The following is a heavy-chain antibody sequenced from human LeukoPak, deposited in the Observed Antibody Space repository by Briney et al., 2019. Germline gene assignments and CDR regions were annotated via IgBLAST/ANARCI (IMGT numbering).Heavy chain of an antibody. J-gene: IGHJ6*02. V-gene: IGHV3-66*01. CDR1: GFTVSSNY. Sequence: GRSLRLSCAASGFTVSSNYMSWVRQAPGKGLEWVSVIYSGGSTYYADSVKGRFTISRDNSKNTLYLQMNSLRAEDTAVYYCARDNSWGNYYYGMDVWGQGTTVSVS. CDR2: IYSGGST. CDR3: ARDNSWGNYYYGMDV. D-gene: IGHD4-23*01.